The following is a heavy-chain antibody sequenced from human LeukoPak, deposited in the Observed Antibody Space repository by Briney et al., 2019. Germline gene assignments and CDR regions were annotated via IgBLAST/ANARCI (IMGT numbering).Heavy chain of an antibody. CDR2: IYYSGST. Sequence: SETLSLTCAVSGGSISSYYWSWIRQPPGKGLEWVVSIYYSGSTNYNPSLKSRVTISVDTSKNQFSLKLSPVTAADTAVYYCARLGGTTLRPYNWFDPWGQGTLVTVSS. CDR1: GGSISSYY. D-gene: IGHD2-15*01. CDR3: ARLGGTTLRPYNWFDP. J-gene: IGHJ5*02. V-gene: IGHV4-59*08.